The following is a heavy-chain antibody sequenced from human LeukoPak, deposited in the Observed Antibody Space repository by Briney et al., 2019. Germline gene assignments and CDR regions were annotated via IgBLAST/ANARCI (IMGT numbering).Heavy chain of an antibody. CDR2: ISYDGSNK. V-gene: IGHV3-30-3*01. CDR1: GFTFSSYA. J-gene: IGHJ6*02. Sequence: QPGGSLRLSCAASGFTFSSYAMHWVRQAPGKGLEWVAVISYDGSNKYYADSVKGRSTISRDNSKNTLYLQMNSLRAEDTAVYYCARAMTTAPYYGMDVWGQGTTVTVSS. D-gene: IGHD4-17*01. CDR3: ARAMTTAPYYGMDV.